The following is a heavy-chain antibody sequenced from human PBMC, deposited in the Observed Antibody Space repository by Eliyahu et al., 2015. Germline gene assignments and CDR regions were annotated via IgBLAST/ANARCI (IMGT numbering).Heavy chain of an antibody. Sequence: QVHLVESGGGVVQPGRSLRLSCATSGFNLVXYGMHWVRQAPGKGLEWVAVISNDGSNKYYVDSVKGRFTISRDNSKNTLYLQMNSLRAEDTAVYYCAKNVYYCSGGGCFLDYWGQGTLVTVSS. J-gene: IGHJ4*02. CDR1: GFNLVXYG. V-gene: IGHV3-30*18. D-gene: IGHD2-15*01. CDR2: ISNDGSNK. CDR3: AKNVYYCSGGGCFLDY.